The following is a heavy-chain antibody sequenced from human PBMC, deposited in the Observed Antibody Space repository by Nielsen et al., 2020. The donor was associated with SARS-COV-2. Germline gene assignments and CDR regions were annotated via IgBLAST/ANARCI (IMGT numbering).Heavy chain of an antibody. Sequence: WVRQAPGQGLERIGIINPSGGSTSYAQKFQGRVTMTRDTSTSTVYMELSSLRSEDTAVYYCARDPASYYDFWSGYYAGFDPWGQGTLVTVSS. V-gene: IGHV1-46*01. J-gene: IGHJ5*02. CDR3: ARDPASYYDFWSGYYAGFDP. CDR2: INPSGGST. D-gene: IGHD3-3*01.